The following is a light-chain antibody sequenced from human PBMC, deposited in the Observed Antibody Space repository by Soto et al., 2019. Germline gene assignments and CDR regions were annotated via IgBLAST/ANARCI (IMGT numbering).Light chain of an antibody. Sequence: EIVLTQSPGTLSLSPGERATLSCRASQSVSSSFLAWYPQKPGQAPRLLIYGASSLATGIPDRFSGSGSGTDFTLTISTLEPEDFAPYYCHQYGCSPITFGQGTRLEIK. J-gene: IGKJ5*01. CDR3: HQYGCSPIT. CDR1: QSVSSSF. V-gene: IGKV3-20*01. CDR2: GAS.